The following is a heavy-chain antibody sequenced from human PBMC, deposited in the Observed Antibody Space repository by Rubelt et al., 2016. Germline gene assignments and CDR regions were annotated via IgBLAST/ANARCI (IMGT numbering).Heavy chain of an antibody. CDR2: IYYSGST. J-gene: IGHJ2*01. D-gene: IGHD3-22*01. CDR1: GYSISSGYY. CDR3: ARRSRSGYLPGGYWYFDL. V-gene: IGHV4-38-2*02. Sequence: QVQLQESGPGLVKPSETLSLTCTVSGYSISSGYYWGWIRQPPGKGLEWIGSIYYSGSTYYNPSLKRRVTCSVDTSKNQFSLKLSSVTAADTAVYYCARRSRSGYLPGGYWYFDLWGRGTLVTVSS.